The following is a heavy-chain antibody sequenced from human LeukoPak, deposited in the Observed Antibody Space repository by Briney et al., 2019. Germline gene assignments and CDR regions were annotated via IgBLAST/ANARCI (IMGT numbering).Heavy chain of an antibody. V-gene: IGHV1-69*06. Sequence: SVKVSCKASGGTFSSYAISWVRQAPGQGLEWMGGIIPIFGTANYAQKFQGRVTITADKSTSTAYMELSSLRSEDTAVYYCARALLRYFDWLLIEEGEFDYWGQGTLVTVSS. CDR1: GGTFSSYA. CDR3: ARALLRYFDWLLIEEGEFDY. CDR2: IIPIFGTA. J-gene: IGHJ4*02. D-gene: IGHD3-9*01.